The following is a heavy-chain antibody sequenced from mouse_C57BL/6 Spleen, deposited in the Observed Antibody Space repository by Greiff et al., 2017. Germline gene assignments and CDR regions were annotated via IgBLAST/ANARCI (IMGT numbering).Heavy chain of an antibody. V-gene: IGHV3-6*01. J-gene: IGHJ2*01. CDR3: AREGGLTGYFDY. CDR2: ISYDGSN. Sequence: VQLQESGPGLVKPSQSLSLTCSVTGYSITSGYYWNWIRQFPGNKLEWMGYISYDGSNNYNPSLKNRISITRDTSKNQFFLKLNAVTTEDTATYDCAREGGLTGYFDYWGQGTTLTVSS. CDR1: GYSITSGYY. D-gene: IGHD4-1*01.